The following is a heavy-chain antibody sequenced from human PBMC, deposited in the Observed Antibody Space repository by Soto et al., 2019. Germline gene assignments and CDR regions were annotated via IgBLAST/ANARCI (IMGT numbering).Heavy chain of an antibody. Sequence: SVKVSCKASGFTFTSSAVQWVRQARGQRLEWIGWIVVGSGNTNYAQKFQERVTITRDMSTSTAYMELSSLRSEDTAVYYCAAVGYSSSSPFDYWGQGTLVTVSS. CDR1: GFTFTSSA. J-gene: IGHJ4*02. CDR2: IVVGSGNT. CDR3: AAVGYSSSSPFDY. D-gene: IGHD6-6*01. V-gene: IGHV1-58*01.